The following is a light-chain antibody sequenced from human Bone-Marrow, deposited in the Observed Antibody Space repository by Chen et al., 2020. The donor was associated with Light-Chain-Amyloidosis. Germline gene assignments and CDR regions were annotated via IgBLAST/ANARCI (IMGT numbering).Light chain of an antibody. V-gene: IGLV3-21*02. CDR2: DDS. Sequence: SYVLTQPSSVSVAPGQTATIACGGNNIGSTSVHWYQQTPGQAPLLVVYDDSDRPSGIPERLSGSNSGNTATLTISRVEAVDGADYYCQVWDRSSDRPVFGGGTKLTVL. J-gene: IGLJ3*02. CDR1: NIGSTS. CDR3: QVWDRSSDRPV.